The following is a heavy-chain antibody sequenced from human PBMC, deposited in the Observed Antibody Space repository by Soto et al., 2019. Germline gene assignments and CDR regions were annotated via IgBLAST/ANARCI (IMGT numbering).Heavy chain of an antibody. CDR2: ISGSGGST. D-gene: IGHD2-15*01. CDR1: GFTFSSYA. CDR3: AKVDRYCSGGSCYSNWFDP. Sequence: PGGSLRLSCAASGFTFSSYAMSWVRQVPGKGLEWVSAISGSGGSTYYADSVKGRFTISRDNSKNTLYLQMNSLRAEDTAVYYCAKVDRYCSGGSCYSNWFDPWGQGTLVTVSS. J-gene: IGHJ5*02. V-gene: IGHV3-23*01.